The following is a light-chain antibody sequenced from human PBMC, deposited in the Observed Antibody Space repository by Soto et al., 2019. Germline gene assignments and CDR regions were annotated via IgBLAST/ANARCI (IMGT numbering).Light chain of an antibody. Sequence: QSVLTQPPSASGSPGQSVTISCTGTSSDVGGYNFVSWYQQHPGKAPKLMIYEVSKRPSGVPDRFSGSKSGNTASLTVSGLQAEDEADYHSSSFAGYNNYVVFGGGTKVTVL. J-gene: IGLJ2*01. V-gene: IGLV2-8*01. CDR3: SSFAGYNNYVV. CDR1: SSDVGGYNF. CDR2: EVS.